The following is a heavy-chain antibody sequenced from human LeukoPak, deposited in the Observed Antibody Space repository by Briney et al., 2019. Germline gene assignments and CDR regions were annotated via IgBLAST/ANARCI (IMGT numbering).Heavy chain of an antibody. V-gene: IGHV4-61*08. CDR2: IYYSGST. J-gene: IGHJ4*02. Sequence: SETLSLTCAVSGGSISSGGYSWSWIRQPPGKGLEWIGYIYYSGSTNYNPSLKSRVTISVDTSKNQFSLKLSSVTAADTAVYYCARDSTRYCSSTSCSAFDYWGQGTLVTVSS. D-gene: IGHD2-2*01. CDR1: GGSISSGGYS. CDR3: ARDSTRYCSSTSCSAFDY.